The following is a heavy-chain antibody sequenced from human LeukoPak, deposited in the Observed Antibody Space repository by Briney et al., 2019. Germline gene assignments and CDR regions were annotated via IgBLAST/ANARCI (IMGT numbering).Heavy chain of an antibody. D-gene: IGHD3-22*01. CDR2: IYYSGST. V-gene: IGHV4-59*01. CDR3: AREYYYDSSGRTNWFDP. J-gene: IGHJ5*02. CDR1: GGSISSYY. Sequence: SETLSLTCTVSGGSISSYYRSWIRQPPGKGLEWIGYIYYSGSTNYNPSLKSRVTISVDTSKNQFSLKLSSVTAADTAVYYCAREYYYDSSGRTNWFDPWGQGTLVTVSS.